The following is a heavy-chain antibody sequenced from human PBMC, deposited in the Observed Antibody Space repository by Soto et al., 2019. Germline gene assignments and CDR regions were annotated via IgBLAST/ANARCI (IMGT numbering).Heavy chain of an antibody. D-gene: IGHD3-16*01. J-gene: IGHJ5*02. CDR2: IWYDGSNR. V-gene: IGHV3-33*01. CDR3: AREMGACSDSSCYPGPYDS. CDR1: GFTFNNYG. Sequence: PGGSLRLSCAASGFTFNNYGMHWVRQAPGKGLEWVALIWYDGSNREYADSVKGRFTISRDNSKNSLYLQVNSLRDEDTAVYYCAREMGACSDSSCYPGPYDSWGQGTRVTVS.